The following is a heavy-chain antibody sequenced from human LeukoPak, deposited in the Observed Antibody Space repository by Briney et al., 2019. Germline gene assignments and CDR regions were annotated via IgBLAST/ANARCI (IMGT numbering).Heavy chain of an antibody. CDR1: GGSISSYY. CDR3: ARVDVAAAGTGGFDY. D-gene: IGHD6-13*01. V-gene: IGHV4-59*01. J-gene: IGHJ4*02. CDR2: IYYSGST. Sequence: PSETLSLTCTVSGGSISSYYWSWIRQPPGKGLERIGYIYYSGSTNYNPSLKSRVTISVDTSKNQFSLKLSSVTAADTAVYYCARVDVAAAGTGGFDYWGQGTLVTVSS.